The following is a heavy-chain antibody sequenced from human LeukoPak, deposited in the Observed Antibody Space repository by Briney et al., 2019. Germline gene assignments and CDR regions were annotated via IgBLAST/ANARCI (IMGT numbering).Heavy chain of an antibody. CDR2: MNPNSGNT. CDR1: GYTFTSYD. Sequence: ASVKVSCKASGYTFTSYDINWVRQATGQGLEWMGWMNPNSGNTGYAQKFQGRVTMTRDTSISTAYMELSRLRSDDTAVYYCARGSHYDILTGYYIGQWGQGTLVTVSS. D-gene: IGHD3-9*01. CDR3: ARGSHYDILTGYYIGQ. V-gene: IGHV1-8*01. J-gene: IGHJ4*02.